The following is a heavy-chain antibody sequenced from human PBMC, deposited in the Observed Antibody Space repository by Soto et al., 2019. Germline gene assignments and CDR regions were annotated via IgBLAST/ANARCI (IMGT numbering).Heavy chain of an antibody. CDR2: ISGSGGST. CDR3: AKARIVVVVAAPDFDY. Sequence: EVQLLESGGGLVQPGGSLRLSCAASGFTFSSYAMSWVRQAPGQGLEWVSAISGSGGSTYYADSVKGRFTISRDNSKNTLYLQMNSLRAEDTAVYYCAKARIVVVVAAPDFDYWGQGTLVTVSS. V-gene: IGHV3-23*01. D-gene: IGHD2-15*01. J-gene: IGHJ4*02. CDR1: GFTFSSYA.